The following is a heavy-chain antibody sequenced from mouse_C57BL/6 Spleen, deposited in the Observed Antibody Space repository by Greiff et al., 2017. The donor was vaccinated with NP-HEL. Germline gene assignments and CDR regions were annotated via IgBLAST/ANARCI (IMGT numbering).Heavy chain of an antibody. CDR3: ASRGSTMVTPFAY. Sequence: EVQLVESGGGLVQPGGSLSLSCAASGFTFTDYYMSWVRQPPGKALEWLGFIRNKANGYTTEYSASVKGRFTISRDNSQSILYLQMNALRAEDSATYYCASRGSTMVTPFAYWGQGTLVTVSA. D-gene: IGHD2-2*01. CDR2: IRNKANGYTT. CDR1: GFTFTDYY. V-gene: IGHV7-3*01. J-gene: IGHJ3*01.